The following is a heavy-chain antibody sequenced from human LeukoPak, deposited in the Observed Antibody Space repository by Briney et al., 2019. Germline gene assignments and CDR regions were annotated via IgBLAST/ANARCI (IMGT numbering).Heavy chain of an antibody. CDR3: ARGGDQYYYDSSGYDY. Sequence: GGSLRLSCAASGFTFSGYGIHWVRQAPGKGLVWVSRINTAGSSPSYADSVKGRFTISRDNAKNTLYLQMNSLRVEDTAVYYCARGGDQYYYDSSGYDYWGQGTLVTVSS. V-gene: IGHV3-74*01. J-gene: IGHJ4*02. D-gene: IGHD3-22*01. CDR1: GFTFSGYG. CDR2: INTAGSSP.